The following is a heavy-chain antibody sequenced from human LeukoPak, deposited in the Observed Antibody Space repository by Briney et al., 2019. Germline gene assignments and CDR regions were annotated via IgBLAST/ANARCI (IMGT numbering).Heavy chain of an antibody. V-gene: IGHV3-7*01. J-gene: IGHJ1*01. D-gene: IGHD3-22*01. CDR3: ATYSSLNRREFQF. CDR2: IKKDGSER. Sequence: GGSLRLSCAASGFTFSSYWVTWVRQAPGKGLEWVANIKKDGSERYYVDSVKGRFTISRDNAKNSLYLQMNSLRAEDTAVYYCATYSSLNRREFQFWGQGTLLTVSS. CDR1: GFTFSSYW.